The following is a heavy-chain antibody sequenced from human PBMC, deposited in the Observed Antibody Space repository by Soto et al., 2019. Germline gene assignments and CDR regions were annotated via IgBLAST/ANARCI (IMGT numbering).Heavy chain of an antibody. Sequence: GGSLRLSCVASGFTFCNYAMTWVRLAPGKGLEWVSAISGSGGSTTYIGSVKGRFTISRDNSRNTLSLRVNSLRAEDTALYYCARVNHDDYGDYCLDFWGQGTLVTVSS. D-gene: IGHD4-17*01. CDR2: ISGSGGST. V-gene: IGHV3-23*01. J-gene: IGHJ4*02. CDR1: GFTFCNYA. CDR3: ARVNHDDYGDYCLDF.